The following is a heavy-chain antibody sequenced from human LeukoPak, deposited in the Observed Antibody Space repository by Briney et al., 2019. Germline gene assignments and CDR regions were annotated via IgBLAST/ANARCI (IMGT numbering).Heavy chain of an antibody. D-gene: IGHD6-13*01. Sequence: SETLSLTCAVYGRSFSGYYWSWIRQPPGKGLEWIGEFNHSGSTNYNPSLKSRVTISVDTSKNQFSLKLSSVTAADTAVYYCARFSSSHYYYYYMDVWGKGTTVTVSS. V-gene: IGHV4-34*01. CDR1: GRSFSGYY. CDR2: FNHSGST. J-gene: IGHJ6*03. CDR3: ARFSSSHYYYYYMDV.